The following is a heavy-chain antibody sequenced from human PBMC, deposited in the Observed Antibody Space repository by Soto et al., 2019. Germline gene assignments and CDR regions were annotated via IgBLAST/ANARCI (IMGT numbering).Heavy chain of an antibody. CDR1: GFTFSSYW. CDR2: INSDGSST. CDR3: ARDEGELSIEYYYYGMDV. V-gene: IGHV3-74*01. D-gene: IGHD1-26*01. Sequence: VGSLRLSCAASGFTFSSYWMHWVRQAPGKGLVWVSRINSDGSSTSYADSVKGRFTISRDNAKNTLYLQMNSLRAEDTAVYYCARDEGELSIEYYYYGMDVWGQGTTVTVSS. J-gene: IGHJ6*02.